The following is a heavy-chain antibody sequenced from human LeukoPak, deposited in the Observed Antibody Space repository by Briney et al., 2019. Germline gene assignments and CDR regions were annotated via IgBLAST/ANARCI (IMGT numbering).Heavy chain of an antibody. CDR3: AREAGYTTTWGYFDY. V-gene: IGHV3-21*04. CDR1: GFTFSSYS. D-gene: IGHD6-13*01. J-gene: IGHJ4*02. CDR2: ISSSSYI. Sequence: GGSLRLSCAASGFTFSSYSMNWVRQAPGKGLEWVSSISSSSYIYYADSVKGRFTISRDNSKNTLYLQMSSLRAEDTAVYYCAREAGYTTTWGYFDYWGQGTLVTVSS.